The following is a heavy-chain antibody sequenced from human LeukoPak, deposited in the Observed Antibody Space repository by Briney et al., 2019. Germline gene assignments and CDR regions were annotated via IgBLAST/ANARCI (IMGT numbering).Heavy chain of an antibody. Sequence: SETLSLTCTVSGGSISSYYWSWIRQPPGKGLEWIGYIYYSGSTNYNPSLKSRVTISVDTSKNQFSLNLSSVTAADTAVYYCARLSRDGYNYPSYYFDYWGQGTLVTVSS. D-gene: IGHD5-24*01. V-gene: IGHV4-59*08. J-gene: IGHJ4*02. CDR2: IYYSGST. CDR3: ARLSRDGYNYPSYYFDY. CDR1: GGSISSYY.